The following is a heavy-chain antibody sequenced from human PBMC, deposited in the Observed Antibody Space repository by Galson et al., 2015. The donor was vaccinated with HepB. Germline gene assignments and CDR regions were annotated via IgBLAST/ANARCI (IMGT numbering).Heavy chain of an antibody. D-gene: IGHD1-26*01. CDR2: MNPKSGNT. CDR1: GYTFGSYD. Sequence: SVKVSCKASGYTFGSYDINWVRQAAGQGLEWMGWMNPKSGNTEYAQKFQGRVIMTRDTSKNTAYMELTRLRSEDTAVYFCARLRWEYGFKNYYGLDVWGQGTTVSVSS. CDR3: ARLRWEYGFKNYYGLDV. V-gene: IGHV1-8*01. J-gene: IGHJ6*02.